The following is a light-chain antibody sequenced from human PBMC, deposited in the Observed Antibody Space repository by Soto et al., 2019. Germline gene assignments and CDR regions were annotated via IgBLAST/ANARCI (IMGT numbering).Light chain of an antibody. Sequence: QSALTQPASVSGSPGQSITISCTGTSSDVGAYNFVSWYQQHPGKAPKLMIYDVTNRPSGVSSRFSGSKSGSTASLAISGLQAEDEADYYCSSYTTSNTLVFGGGTQLTVL. V-gene: IGLV2-14*03. CDR2: DVT. CDR3: SSYTTSNTLV. J-gene: IGLJ2*01. CDR1: SSDVGAYNF.